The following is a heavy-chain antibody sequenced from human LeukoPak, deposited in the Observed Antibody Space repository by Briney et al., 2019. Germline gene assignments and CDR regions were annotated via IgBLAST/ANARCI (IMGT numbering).Heavy chain of an antibody. CDR1: GFTFSNAW. CDR3: TTDRGSSALYYFDY. CDR2: IKSKTDGGTT. V-gene: IGHV3-15*01. Sequence: GGSLRLSCAASGFTFSNAWMSWVRQAPGKGLEWVGRIKSKTDGGTTDYAAPVKGRFTISRDDSKNTLYLQMNSLKTEDTAVYYCTTDRGSSALYYFDYWGQGTLVTVSS. D-gene: IGHD1-26*01. J-gene: IGHJ4*02.